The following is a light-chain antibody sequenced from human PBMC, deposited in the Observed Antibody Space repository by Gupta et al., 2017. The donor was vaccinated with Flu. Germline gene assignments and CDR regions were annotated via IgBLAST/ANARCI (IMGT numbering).Light chain of an antibody. CDR2: ATS. J-gene: IGKJ2*01. Sequence: IQMTQSPSSLSASVGDRVTITCRASQSINTYLNWYQHRPGTAPKLLIYATSGLQSGVPSRFTGSGSGTDFTLTISRLQPEDFATYYCQQSDRAPQTFGQGTKVDI. V-gene: IGKV1-39*01. CDR3: QQSDRAPQT. CDR1: QSINTY.